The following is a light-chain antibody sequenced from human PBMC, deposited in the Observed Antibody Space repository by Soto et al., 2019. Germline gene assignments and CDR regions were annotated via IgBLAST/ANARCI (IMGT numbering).Light chain of an antibody. CDR2: GAS. CDR1: QSVSSN. J-gene: IGKJ1*01. V-gene: IGKV3-15*01. CDR3: QQYNNWPPWA. Sequence: EIVMTQSPATLSVSPGERATLSCRASQSVSSNLAWYQQKPGRAPRLLIYGASTRVTDVPARFSGSGSGTEFTLTISSLQSEDFAVYYCQQYNNWPPWAFGQGTKVEIK.